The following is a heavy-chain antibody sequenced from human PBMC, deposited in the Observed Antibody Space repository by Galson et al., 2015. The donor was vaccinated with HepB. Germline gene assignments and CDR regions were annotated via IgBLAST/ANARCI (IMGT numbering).Heavy chain of an antibody. CDR3: TTFVYGSGEADAFDI. CDR2: IKSKTDGGTT. CDR1: GFTFRSDV. J-gene: IGHJ3*02. Sequence: LRLSCAASGFTFRSDVVHWVRQAPGTGLEWVGRIKSKTDGGTTDYAAPVKGRFTISRDDSKNTLYLQMNSLKTEDTAVYYCTTFVYGSGEADAFDIWGQGTMVTVSS. D-gene: IGHD3-10*01. V-gene: IGHV3-15*01.